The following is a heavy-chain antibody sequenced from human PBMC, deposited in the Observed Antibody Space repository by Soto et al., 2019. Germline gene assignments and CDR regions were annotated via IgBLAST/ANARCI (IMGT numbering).Heavy chain of an antibody. J-gene: IGHJ6*02. CDR3: ARIESSYCYGMDV. CDR2: IFSNDEK. V-gene: IGHV2-26*01. CDR1: GFSLSNARMG. Sequence: QVTLKESGPVLVKPTETLTLTCTVSGFSLSNARMGVSWIRQPPVQALQWLAHIFSNDEKSYSTSLKSRPTLSKDTTKSQVVLTITVMHPVDTDTYYCARIESSYCYGMDVWGQGTTLTLSS.